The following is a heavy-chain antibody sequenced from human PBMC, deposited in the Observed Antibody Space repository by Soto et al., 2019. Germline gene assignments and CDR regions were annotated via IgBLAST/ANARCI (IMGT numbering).Heavy chain of an antibody. V-gene: IGHV4-31*03. CDR1: GGSLSSGGYY. D-gene: IGHD2-21*02. Sequence: QVQLQESGPGLVKPSQTLSLTCTVSGGSLSSGGYYWSWIRQHPGEGLEWIGYIYYSGSTSYNPSLKSRVTISVDRSQNQFSLKLNSVTAADTAVYYCAIDGLGDCHGDCSDGWFDPWGQGTLVTVSS. CDR2: IYYSGST. CDR3: AIDGLGDCHGDCSDGWFDP. J-gene: IGHJ5*02.